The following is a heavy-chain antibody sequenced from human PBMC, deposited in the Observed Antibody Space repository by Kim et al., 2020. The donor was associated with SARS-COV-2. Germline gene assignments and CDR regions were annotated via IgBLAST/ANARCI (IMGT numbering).Heavy chain of an antibody. J-gene: IGHJ4*02. D-gene: IGHD6-19*01. CDR3: ARYRSSGWYVGYFDY. Sequence: SETLSLTCTVSGGSISSYYWSWIRQPPGKGLEWIGYIYYSGSTNYIPSLKSRVTISVDTSKNQFSLKLSSVTAADTAVYYCARYRSSGWYVGYFDYWGQGTLVTVSS. CDR2: IYYSGST. V-gene: IGHV4-59*08. CDR1: GGSISSYY.